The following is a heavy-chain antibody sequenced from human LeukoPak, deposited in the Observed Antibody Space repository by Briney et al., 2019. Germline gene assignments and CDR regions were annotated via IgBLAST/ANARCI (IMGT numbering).Heavy chain of an antibody. J-gene: IGHJ4*02. CDR3: ARVYSSGWYPYYFDY. CDR1: GFTFGLYA. Sequence: GGSLRLSCAASGFTFGLYAINWVRQAPGKGLEWVSVIYSGGSTYYADSVKGRFTISRDSSKNTLYLQMNSLRAEDTAVYYCARVYSSGWYPYYFDYWGQGTLVTVSS. D-gene: IGHD6-19*01. V-gene: IGHV3-53*01. CDR2: IYSGGST.